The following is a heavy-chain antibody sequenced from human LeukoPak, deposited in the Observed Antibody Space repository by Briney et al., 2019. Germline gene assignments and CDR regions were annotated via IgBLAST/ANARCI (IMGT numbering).Heavy chain of an antibody. CDR3: AKDAYSSSWYEGYFDC. J-gene: IGHJ4*02. D-gene: IGHD6-13*01. CDR1: GFTFNDYA. CDR2: ISWNSGSI. V-gene: IGHV3-9*01. Sequence: GGSLRLSCAASGFTFNDYAMHWVRQAPGKGLEWVSGISWNSGSIGYADSVKGRFTISRDNAKNSLYLQMNSLRAEDTALYYCAKDAYSSSWYEGYFDCWGQGTLVTVPS.